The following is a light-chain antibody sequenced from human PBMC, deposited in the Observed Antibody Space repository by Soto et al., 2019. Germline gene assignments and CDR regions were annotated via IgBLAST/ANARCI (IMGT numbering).Light chain of an antibody. CDR3: AAWDDSLSGVV. V-gene: IGLV1-47*02. CDR1: SSNIGSNY. J-gene: IGLJ2*01. Sequence: QSVLTQPPSASGTPGQRVTISCSGSSSNIGSNYVYWYQQLPRTAPKLLIYSNNQRPSGVPDRFSGSKSGTSASLAISGLRSEDEADYHCAAWDDSLSGVVFGGGTKLTVL. CDR2: SNN.